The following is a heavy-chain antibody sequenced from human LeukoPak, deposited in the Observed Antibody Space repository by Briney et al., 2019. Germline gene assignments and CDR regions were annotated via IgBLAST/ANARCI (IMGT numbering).Heavy chain of an antibody. D-gene: IGHD6-19*01. Sequence: SETLSLTCAVYGGSFSGYYWSWIRQPPGKGLEWIGGINHSGSTNYNPSLKSRVTISVDTSKNQFSLKLSSVTAADTAVYYCARGPLLEGYSSGWYVTYWGQGTLVTVSS. CDR1: GGSFSGYY. CDR2: INHSGST. J-gene: IGHJ4*02. V-gene: IGHV4-34*01. CDR3: ARGPLLEGYSSGWYVTY.